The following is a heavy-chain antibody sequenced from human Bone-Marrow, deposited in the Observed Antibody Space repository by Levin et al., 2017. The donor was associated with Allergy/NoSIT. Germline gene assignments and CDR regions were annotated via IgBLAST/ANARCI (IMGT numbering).Heavy chain of an antibody. J-gene: IGHJ4*02. CDR2: ISGSGGST. CDR3: AKDYDYDFWSGYSPIGY. V-gene: IGHV3-23*01. Sequence: GGSLRLSCAASGFTFSSYAMSWVRQAPGKGLEWVSAISGSGGSTYYADSVKGRFTISRDNSKNTLYLQMNSLRAEDTAVYYCAKDYDYDFWSGYSPIGYWGQGTLVTVSS. D-gene: IGHD3-3*01. CDR1: GFTFSSYA.